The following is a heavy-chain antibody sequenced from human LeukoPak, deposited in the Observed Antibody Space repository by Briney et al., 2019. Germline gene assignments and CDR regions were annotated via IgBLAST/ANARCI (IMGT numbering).Heavy chain of an antibody. D-gene: IGHD3-10*01. CDR2: IYYSGST. V-gene: IGHV4-39*01. J-gene: IGHJ5*02. Sequence: SETLSLTCTVSGSSISSSSYYWGWIRQPPGKGLEWIGSIYYSGSTYYNPSLKSRVTISVDTSKNQFSLKLSSVTAADTAVYYCARHLLWFGELRRILYWFDPWGQGTLVTVSS. CDR1: GSSISSSSYY. CDR3: ARHLLWFGELRRILYWFDP.